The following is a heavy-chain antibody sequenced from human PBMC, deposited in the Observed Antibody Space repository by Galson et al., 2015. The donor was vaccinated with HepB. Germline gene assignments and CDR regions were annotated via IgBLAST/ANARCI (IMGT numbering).Heavy chain of an antibody. V-gene: IGHV1-2*02. CDR1: GYTFTGYY. D-gene: IGHD2/OR15-2a*01. CDR3: TREGPTSAGDY. J-gene: IGHJ4*02. CDR2: INPNSGGT. Sequence: SVKVSCKASGYTFTGYYMHWVRQAPGQGLEWMGWINPNSGGTNYAQKFQGRVTMTRDTSISTAYMELRTLRSDDTAVYYCTREGPTSAGDYWGQGTLVTVSS.